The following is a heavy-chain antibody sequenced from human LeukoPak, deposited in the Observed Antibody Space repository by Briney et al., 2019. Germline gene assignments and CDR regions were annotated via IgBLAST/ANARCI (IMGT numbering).Heavy chain of an antibody. CDR3: TRDEAYRGVTGITIFGVVTLFDY. CDR1: GFTFGDYA. J-gene: IGHJ4*02. CDR2: IRSKAYGGTT. Sequence: GRSLRLSCTASGFTFGDYAMSWFRQAPGKGLEWVGFIRSKAYGGTTEYAASVKGRFTISRDDSKSIAYLQMNSLKTEDTAVYYCTRDEAYRGVTGITIFGVVTLFDYWGQGTLVAVSS. V-gene: IGHV3-49*03. D-gene: IGHD3-3*01.